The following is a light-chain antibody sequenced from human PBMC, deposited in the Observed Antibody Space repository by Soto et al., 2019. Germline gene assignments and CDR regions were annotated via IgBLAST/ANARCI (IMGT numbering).Light chain of an antibody. Sequence: EIVLTQSPGTLSLSPGERATLSCRASQSVSSSFLAWYQQKPGQPPRLLIYGTSSRATGIPERFSGSGYGTDFTLTISRLEPEDFEVYYCQHYRSSWTFGRGTKVEVK. V-gene: IGKV3-20*01. J-gene: IGKJ1*01. CDR2: GTS. CDR1: QSVSSSF. CDR3: QHYRSSWT.